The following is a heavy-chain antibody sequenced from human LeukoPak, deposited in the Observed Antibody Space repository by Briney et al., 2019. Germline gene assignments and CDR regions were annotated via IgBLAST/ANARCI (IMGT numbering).Heavy chain of an antibody. CDR1: GFTFSSYA. CDR3: AKGMATSSYYYYCMDV. CDR2: ISGSGGST. Sequence: GGSLRLSCAASGFTFSSYAMSWVRQAPGKGLEWVSAISGSGGSTYYADSVKGRFTISRDNSKNTLYLQMNSLRAEDTAVYYCAKGMATSSYYYYCMDVWGKGTTVTVSS. J-gene: IGHJ6*03. D-gene: IGHD5-24*01. V-gene: IGHV3-23*01.